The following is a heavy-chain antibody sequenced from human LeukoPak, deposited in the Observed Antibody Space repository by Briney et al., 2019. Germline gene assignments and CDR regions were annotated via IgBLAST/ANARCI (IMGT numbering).Heavy chain of an antibody. J-gene: IGHJ4*02. CDR2: INAGNGNT. CDR3: ARDGKPPYCDILTGYYFDR. Sequence: ASVKVSCKASGYTFTTYAMHWVRQAPGQRPEWMGWINAGNGNTKYSEKFQGRVTITRDTSASTAYMELRSLRSEDTAVYYCARDGKPPYCDILTGYYFDRWGQGTLVTVSS. CDR1: GYTFTTYA. V-gene: IGHV1-3*01. D-gene: IGHD3-9*01.